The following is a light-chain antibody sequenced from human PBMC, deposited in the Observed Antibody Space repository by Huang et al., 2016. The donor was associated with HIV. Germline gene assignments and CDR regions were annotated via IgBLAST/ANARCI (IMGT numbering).Light chain of an antibody. CDR3: QQYDYWPPVT. V-gene: IGKV3-15*01. Sequence: IVMTQSPVTLSVSPGERAALSCRAGQRIKSNLAWYQQKPGQAPRLLIYGASTRASGVPARFSGSGSGTEFTLTINNRQSDDFAVYYCQQYDYWPPVTFGQGTKV. CDR1: QRIKSN. CDR2: GAS. J-gene: IGKJ1*01.